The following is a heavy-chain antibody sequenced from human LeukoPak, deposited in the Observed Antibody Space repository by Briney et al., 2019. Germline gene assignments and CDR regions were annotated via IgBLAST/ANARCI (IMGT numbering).Heavy chain of an antibody. CDR3: AREPMVGLDY. D-gene: IGHD3-10*01. Sequence: GGSLRLSCAASGFTFSSYSMNWVRQAPGKGLEWVSSISSSSSYIYYADSVKGRFTISRDNAKNSLYLQMNSLRGEDTAVYYCAREPMVGLDYWGQGNLVTVSS. V-gene: IGHV3-21*01. CDR2: ISSSSSYI. J-gene: IGHJ4*02. CDR1: GFTFSSYS.